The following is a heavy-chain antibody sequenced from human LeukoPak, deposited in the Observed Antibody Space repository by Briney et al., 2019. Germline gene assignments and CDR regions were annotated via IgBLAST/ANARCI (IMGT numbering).Heavy chain of an antibody. CDR1: GGSISISSGGYY. CDR3: ARVAPDVDYYYYGMDV. Sequence: SETLSLTCTVSGGSISISSGGYYWSWIRQHPGKGLEWIGYIYYSGSTNYNPSLKSRVTISVDTSKNQFSLKLSSVTAADTAVYYCARVAPDVDYYYYGMDVWGQGTTVTVSS. V-gene: IGHV4-61*08. J-gene: IGHJ6*02. CDR2: IYYSGST. D-gene: IGHD5-12*01.